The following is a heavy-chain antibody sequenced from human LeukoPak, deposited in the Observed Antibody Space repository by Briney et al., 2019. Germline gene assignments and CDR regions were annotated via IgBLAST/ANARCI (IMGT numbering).Heavy chain of an antibody. V-gene: IGHV3-30*03. CDR3: ARDVVVAARDWFDP. J-gene: IGHJ5*02. CDR2: ISYDGSNK. Sequence: GGSLRHSCAASGFPFSRYGMHGVRQAPGKGLEWVAVISYDGSNKYYAYSVKGRLTISRDNSKNTLYLQMNSLRAEDTAVYYCARDVVVAARDWFDPWGQGTLVTVSS. D-gene: IGHD2-15*01. CDR1: GFPFSRYG.